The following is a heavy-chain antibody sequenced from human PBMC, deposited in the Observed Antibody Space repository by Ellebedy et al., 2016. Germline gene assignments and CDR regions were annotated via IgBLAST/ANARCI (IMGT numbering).Heavy chain of an antibody. CDR1: GFTFDDYG. CDR3: ARDHDCSGGSCYSSDY. J-gene: IGHJ4*02. V-gene: IGHV3-20*04. CDR2: INWNGGST. Sequence: GESLKISXAASGFTFDDYGMSWVRQAPGKGLEWVSGINWNGGSTGYADSVKGRFTISRDNAKNSLYLQMSSLRAEDTAVYYCARDHDCSGGSCYSSDYWGQGTLVTVSS. D-gene: IGHD2-15*01.